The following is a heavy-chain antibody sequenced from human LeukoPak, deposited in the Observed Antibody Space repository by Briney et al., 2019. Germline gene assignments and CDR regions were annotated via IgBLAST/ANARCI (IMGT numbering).Heavy chain of an antibody. Sequence: ASVKVSCXASGGTFSSYAISWVRQAPGQGLEWMGGIIPIFGTANYAQKFQGRVTITTDESTSTAYMELSSLRSEDTAVYYCARDLMGYDSSGYYGYWGQGTLVTVSS. CDR2: IIPIFGTA. V-gene: IGHV1-69*05. J-gene: IGHJ4*02. CDR1: GGTFSSYA. D-gene: IGHD3-22*01. CDR3: ARDLMGYDSSGYYGY.